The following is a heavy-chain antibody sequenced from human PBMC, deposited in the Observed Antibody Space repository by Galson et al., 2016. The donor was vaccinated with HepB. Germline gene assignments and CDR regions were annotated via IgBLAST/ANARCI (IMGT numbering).Heavy chain of an antibody. D-gene: IGHD3-9*01. Sequence: SLRLSCAASGFTFSKYALHWVRQAPGKGLEWVAVISTNGISQNYEDSVKGRFTVYRDNSKNTVDLQMNSLRPEDTAVYYCAKDQGILRQFDWLTYDAFDMWGQGTMVTVSS. CDR1: GFTFSKYA. CDR2: ISTNGISQ. J-gene: IGHJ3*02. CDR3: AKDQGILRQFDWLTYDAFDM. V-gene: IGHV3-30*18.